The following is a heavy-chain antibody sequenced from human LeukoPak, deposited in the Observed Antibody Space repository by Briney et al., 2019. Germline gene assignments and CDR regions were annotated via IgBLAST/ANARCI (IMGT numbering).Heavy chain of an antibody. Sequence: GASVKVSCTASGYTFTIYGISWVRQAPGQGLEWMGWISAYNGNTNYAQKLQGRVTMTTDTSTSTAYMELRSLRSDGTAVYYCARDHPYYYDSSGYYAFDYWGQGTLVTVSS. CDR3: ARDHPYYYDSSGYYAFDY. CDR2: ISAYNGNT. J-gene: IGHJ4*02. V-gene: IGHV1-18*01. D-gene: IGHD3-22*01. CDR1: GYTFTIYG.